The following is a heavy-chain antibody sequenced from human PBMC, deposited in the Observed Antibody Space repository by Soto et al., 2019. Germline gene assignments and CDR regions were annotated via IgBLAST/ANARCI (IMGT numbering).Heavy chain of an antibody. Sequence: EVQLVESGGGLVHSGGSLRLSCAASGFPFSTYGINWVRQAPGKGLEWISYISSSSSTIHYADSVKGRFTISRDNAEKFLYLGMKSLGAEDTAVYYCASNVGDRRGSLTLDYWGQGTLVIVAS. J-gene: IGHJ4*02. V-gene: IGHV3-48*01. CDR1: GFPFSTYG. CDR3: ASNVGDRRGSLTLDY. D-gene: IGHD6-19*01. CDR2: ISSSSSTI.